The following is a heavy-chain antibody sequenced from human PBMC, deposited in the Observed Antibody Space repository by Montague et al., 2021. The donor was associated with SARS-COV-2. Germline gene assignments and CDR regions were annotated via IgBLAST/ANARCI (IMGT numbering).Heavy chain of an antibody. CDR1: GASITSTNW. CDR3: AGKVLTVPADY. CDR2: ISYGGIA. D-gene: IGHD4-11*01. J-gene: IGHJ4*02. Sequence: SETLLTYAVSGASITSTNWWSLVRQPPRKGLEWIGEISYGGIATYNPSLKSRATISMDRSRNLFSLKLSSVTAADTAIYYCAGKVLTVPADYWGQGTLVTVS. V-gene: IGHV4-4*02.